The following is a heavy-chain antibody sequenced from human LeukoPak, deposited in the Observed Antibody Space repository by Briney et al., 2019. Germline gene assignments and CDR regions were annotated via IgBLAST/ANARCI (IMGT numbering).Heavy chain of an antibody. J-gene: IGHJ4*02. CDR2: INHSGST. CDR3: AREGQLADY. CDR1: GGSFSGYY. V-gene: IGHV4-34*01. Sequence: SETLSLTCALYGGSFSGYYWSWIRQPPGKGLEWIGEINHSGSTNYNSSLKSRVTISVDTSKNQFSLKLSSVTAADTAVYYCAREGQLADYWGQGTLVTVSS. D-gene: IGHD6-6*01.